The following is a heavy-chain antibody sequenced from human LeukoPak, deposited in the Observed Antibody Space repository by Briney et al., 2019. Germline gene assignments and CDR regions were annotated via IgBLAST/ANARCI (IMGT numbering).Heavy chain of an antibody. V-gene: IGHV3-30*03. CDR2: ISYDGSNK. D-gene: IGHD1-26*01. Sequence: GRSLRLSCAASGFTFSSYGMHWVRQAPGKGLEWVAVISYDGSNKYYADSVKGRFTISRDNSKNTLYLQMNSLRAEDTAVYYCALNSGLDYWGQETLVTVSS. J-gene: IGHJ4*02. CDR1: GFTFSSYG. CDR3: ALNSGLDY.